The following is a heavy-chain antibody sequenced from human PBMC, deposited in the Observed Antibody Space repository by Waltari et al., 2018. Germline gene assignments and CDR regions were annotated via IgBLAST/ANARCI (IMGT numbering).Heavy chain of an antibody. CDR2: MYPPGSA. CDR3: ATARDEHTAMVYFDN. V-gene: IGHV3-66*02. J-gene: IGHJ4*02. Sequence: EVKLVEPGGGLVHPGGPRRLSCAASGTPRSDTHMSWVRQAPGKGREWVSIMYPPGSAYNADSVEGRFTISRDISKNMVHLQMNRLRLEDSATYYCATARDEHTAMVYFDNWGQGTLVSVSS. CDR1: GTPRSDTH. D-gene: IGHD5-18*01.